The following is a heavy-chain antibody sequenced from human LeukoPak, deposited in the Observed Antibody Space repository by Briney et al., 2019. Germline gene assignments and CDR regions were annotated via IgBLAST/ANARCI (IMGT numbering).Heavy chain of an antibody. J-gene: IGHJ6*03. Sequence: SETLSLTCTVSGGSIGSSSYYWGWIRQPPGKGLEWIGGIYYSGTTYYNPSLKSRVTLSVDTSKNQFSLRLSSVTAADTAVYYCARGPPPDYGYYYMDVWGKGTTVTVSS. D-gene: IGHD4-17*01. V-gene: IGHV4-39*07. CDR2: IYYSGTT. CDR3: ARGPPPDYGYYYMDV. CDR1: GGSIGSSSYY.